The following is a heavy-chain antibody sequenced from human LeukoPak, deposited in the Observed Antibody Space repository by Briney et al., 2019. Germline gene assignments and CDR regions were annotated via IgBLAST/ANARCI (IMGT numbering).Heavy chain of an antibody. CDR2: ISYDGSNK. V-gene: IGHV3-30-3*01. CDR3: ARSRDGYNYAFDY. D-gene: IGHD5-24*01. Sequence: GRSLRLSCAASGFTFSSYAMHWVRQAPGKGLEWVAVISYDGSNKYYADSVKGRFTISRDNSKNTLYLQMNSLRDEDTAVYYCARSRDGYNYAFDYWGQGTLVTVSS. J-gene: IGHJ4*02. CDR1: GFTFSSYA.